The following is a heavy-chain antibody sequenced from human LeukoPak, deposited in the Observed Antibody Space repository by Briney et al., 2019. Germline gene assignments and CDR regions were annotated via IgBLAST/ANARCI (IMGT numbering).Heavy chain of an antibody. CDR3: ARGSIVGATFDYFDY. CDR2: INPNSGGT. V-gene: IGHV1-2*02. J-gene: IGHJ4*02. CDR1: GYTFTSYD. Sequence: ASVKVSCKGSGYTFTSYDINWVRQATGQGLEWMGWINPNSGGTNYAQEFQGRVTMTRDTSISTAYMDLSRLRSDDTAVYYCARGSIVGATFDYFDYWGQGTLVTVSS. D-gene: IGHD1-26*01.